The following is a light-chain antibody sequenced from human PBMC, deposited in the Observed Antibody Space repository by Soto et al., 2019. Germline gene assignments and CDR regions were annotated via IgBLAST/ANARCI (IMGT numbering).Light chain of an antibody. CDR1: QSISSY. CDR3: QQSYSTPYT. Sequence: DIQMTQSPSSLSASVGDSVTITCRASQSISSYLNWYQQKPGKAPKLLIYAASSLQSGVPSRFSDSGSGTDFTLPISSLQPEDFATYYCQQSYSTPYTFGQGTKLEIK. V-gene: IGKV1-39*01. J-gene: IGKJ2*01. CDR2: AAS.